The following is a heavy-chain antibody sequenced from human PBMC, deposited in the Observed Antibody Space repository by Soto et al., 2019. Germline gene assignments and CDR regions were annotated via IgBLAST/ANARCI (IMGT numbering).Heavy chain of an antibody. CDR3: ARSYDSRAYFPNYYYGMDV. CDR2: IHHSGST. J-gene: IGHJ6*02. CDR1: GGSVTSGHY. Sequence: SETLSLTCAVSGGSVTSGHYWDWIRQPPGKGLEWIGSIHHSGSTYYNPSLKSRVTISVDTSKNQLSLKLRSVTAADTAVYYCARSYDSRAYFPNYYYGMDVWGQGTKVTVSS. V-gene: IGHV4-38-2*01. D-gene: IGHD3-22*01.